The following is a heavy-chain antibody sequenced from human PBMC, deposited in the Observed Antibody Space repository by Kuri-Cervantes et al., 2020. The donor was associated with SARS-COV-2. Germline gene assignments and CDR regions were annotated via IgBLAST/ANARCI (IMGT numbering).Heavy chain of an antibody. CDR1: GASINDYY. Sequence: SETLSLTCTVSGASINDYYWTWIRQPAGQGLEWIGRIYSSGSTNYNPSLKIGVTMSIDTSTNQISLRLTSVTAADTAVYYCASSHITTYYYYYMKVWGKGTTVTVSS. J-gene: IGHJ6*03. D-gene: IGHD1-20*01. CDR3: ASSHITTYYYYYMKV. CDR2: IYSSGST. V-gene: IGHV4-4*07.